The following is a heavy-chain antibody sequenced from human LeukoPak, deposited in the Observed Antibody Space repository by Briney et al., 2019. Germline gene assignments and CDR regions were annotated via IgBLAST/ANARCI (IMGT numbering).Heavy chain of an antibody. D-gene: IGHD3-16*01. CDR1: GVTFSNYA. J-gene: IGHJ4*02. CDR2: IKSKIDGGTT. V-gene: IGHV3-15*01. CDR3: FYASGDY. Sequence: GGSLRLSCAASGVTFSNYAMNWVRQAPGKGLEWVGHIKSKIDGGTTDYAAPVKGRFTISRDVSKNTLHLQMNSLKTEDTAVYYCFYASGDYWGQGTLVTVSS.